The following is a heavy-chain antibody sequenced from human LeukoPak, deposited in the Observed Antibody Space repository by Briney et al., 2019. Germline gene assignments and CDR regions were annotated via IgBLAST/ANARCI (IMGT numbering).Heavy chain of an antibody. D-gene: IGHD4-23*01. J-gene: IGHJ5*02. CDR3: ARGSMTTVVTENWFDP. V-gene: IGHV1-69*04. CDR2: IIPILGIA. Sequence: SVKVSCKASGGTFSSYAISWVRQAPGQGLEWMGRIIPILGIANYAQKFQGRVTITADKSTSAAYMELSSLRSEDTAVYYCARGSMTTVVTENWFDPWGQGTLVTVSS. CDR1: GGTFSSYA.